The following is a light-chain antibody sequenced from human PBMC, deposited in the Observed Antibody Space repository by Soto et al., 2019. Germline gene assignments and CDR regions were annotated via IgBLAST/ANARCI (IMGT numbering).Light chain of an antibody. CDR3: GTWDSSLSAGV. CDR1: GSNIGNNY. Sequence: QSVLRQPPSVSAAPGQRVTISCSGSGSNIGNNYVSWYQQLPGTAPKLLIYDNNKRPSGIPDRFSGSKSGTSATLGITGLQTGDEADYYCGTWDSSLSAGVFGGGTKLTVL. CDR2: DNN. J-gene: IGLJ3*02. V-gene: IGLV1-51*01.